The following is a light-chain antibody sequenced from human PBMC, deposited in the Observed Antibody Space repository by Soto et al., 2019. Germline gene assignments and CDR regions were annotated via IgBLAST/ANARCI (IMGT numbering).Light chain of an antibody. CDR2: DAA. CDR3: QQYNDWHPIT. J-gene: IGKJ5*01. CDR1: QSVSSK. Sequence: EIVMTQSPANLSVSPGERAALTCRASQSVSSKLAWYQQKPGQAPRLLLHDAATRATVSPARFIGSGSWRELALTISSLQSEDFAVYYYQQYNDWHPITFGQGTRLDIK. V-gene: IGKV3-15*01.